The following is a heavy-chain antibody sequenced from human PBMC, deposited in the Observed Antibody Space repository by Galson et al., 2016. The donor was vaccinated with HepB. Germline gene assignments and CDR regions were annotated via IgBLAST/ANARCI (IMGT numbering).Heavy chain of an antibody. J-gene: IGHJ4*02. V-gene: IGHV3-23*01. CDR1: RFTFSSFD. D-gene: IGHD6-13*01. CDR3: ANLASLRGSSGWYDRFFEF. Sequence: SLRLSCAASRFTFSSFDMSWVRQPPGKGLEWLSSISGSGGSTYYADYVKGRFTISRDNSKNTLFLQMHRLRAEDTAVYYCANLASLRGSSGWYDRFFEFWGQGTPVTVSS. CDR2: ISGSGGST.